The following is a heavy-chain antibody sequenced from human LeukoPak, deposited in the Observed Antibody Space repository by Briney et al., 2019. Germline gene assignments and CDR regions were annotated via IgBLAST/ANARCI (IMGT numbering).Heavy chain of an antibody. J-gene: IGHJ5*02. Sequence: PSETLSLTCAVYGGSFSGYYWSWIRQPPGKGLEWIGEINHSGSTNYNPSLKSRVTISVDTSKNQFSLKLSSVTAADTAVYYCARVPGYSSRTNWFDPWGQGTLVTVSS. CDR2: INHSGST. V-gene: IGHV4-34*01. CDR3: ARVPGYSSRTNWFDP. D-gene: IGHD6-13*01. CDR1: GGSFSGYY.